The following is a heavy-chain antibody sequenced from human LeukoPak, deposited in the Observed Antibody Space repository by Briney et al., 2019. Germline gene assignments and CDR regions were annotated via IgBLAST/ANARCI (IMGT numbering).Heavy chain of an antibody. J-gene: IGHJ4*02. CDR2: INSDGSST. CDR3: ARVKDYYDSSGYYLY. D-gene: IGHD3-22*01. CDR1: GFTFSSYW. Sequence: GGSLRLSCAASGFTFSSYWMHWVRQAPGKGLVWVSRINSDGSSTSYADSVKGRFTISRDNAKNTLYLQMDSLRAEDTAVYYCARVKDYYDSSGYYLYWGQGTLVTVSS. V-gene: IGHV3-74*01.